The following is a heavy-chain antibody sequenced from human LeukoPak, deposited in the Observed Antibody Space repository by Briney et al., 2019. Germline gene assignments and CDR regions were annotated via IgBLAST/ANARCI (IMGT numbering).Heavy chain of an antibody. CDR2: INGDGTST. CDR1: GFIFSSYW. D-gene: IGHD6-19*01. CDR3: TRQWHTPSDY. V-gene: IGHV3-74*03. Sequence: PGGSLRLSCAASGFIFSSYWMHWVRQKPGEGPLWLSRINGDGTSTAYAHSVQGRFIIFRDNAKNTLYLQMNSLRVDDTAVYYCTRQWHTPSDYWGQGTVVTVSS. J-gene: IGHJ4*02.